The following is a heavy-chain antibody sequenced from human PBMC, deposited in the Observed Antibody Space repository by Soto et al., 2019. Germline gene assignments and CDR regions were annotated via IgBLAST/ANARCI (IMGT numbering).Heavy chain of an antibody. D-gene: IGHD3-10*01. CDR2: IYYSGST. V-gene: IGHV4-31*03. CDR3: ARDVMVRRSYYYGMDV. Sequence: QVQLQESGPGLVKPSQTLSLTCTVSGGSISSGGYYWSWIRQHPGKGLEWIGYIYYSGSTYYNPSLKSRVTISVDTSKNQFSLKLSSVTAADTAVYYCARDVMVRRSYYYGMDVWGQGTTVTVSS. CDR1: GGSISSGGYY. J-gene: IGHJ6*02.